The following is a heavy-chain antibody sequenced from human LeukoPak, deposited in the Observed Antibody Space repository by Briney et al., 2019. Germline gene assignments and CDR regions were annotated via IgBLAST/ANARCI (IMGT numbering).Heavy chain of an antibody. CDR3: ARSAYYGSGSIDWFDP. V-gene: IGHV4-59*01. CDR2: IYYSGST. J-gene: IGHJ5*02. Sequence: TPSETLSLTCTASGGSISSYYWSWIRQPPGKGLEWIGYIYYSGSTNYNPSFKSRVTISVDTSKNQFSLKLSSVTAADTAVYYCARSAYYGSGSIDWFDPWGQGTLVTVSS. CDR1: GGSISSYY. D-gene: IGHD3-10*01.